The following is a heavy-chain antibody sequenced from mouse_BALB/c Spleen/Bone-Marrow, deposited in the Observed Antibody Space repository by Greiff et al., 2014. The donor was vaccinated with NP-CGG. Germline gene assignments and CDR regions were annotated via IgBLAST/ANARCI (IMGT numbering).Heavy chain of an antibody. J-gene: IGHJ3*01. CDR1: GYIFTSYW. CDR3: ARGVRGYDGFAY. D-gene: IGHD2-2*01. CDR2: INPSTGYT. Sequence: QVQLQQSGAELAKPGASVKMSCKASGYIFTSYWMHWVKQRPGQGLEWIGYINPSTGYTEYNQKFKDKATLTADKSSSTAYMQLSSLTSEDSAVYYCARGVRGYDGFAYWGQGTLVTVSA. V-gene: IGHV1-7*01.